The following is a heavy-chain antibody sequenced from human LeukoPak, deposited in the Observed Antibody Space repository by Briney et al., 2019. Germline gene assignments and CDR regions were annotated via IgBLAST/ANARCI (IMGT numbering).Heavy chain of an antibody. CDR3: ARWGPRDGYNQRGYLLFDY. CDR1: GFTFSSYS. CDR2: ISSSSSYI. D-gene: IGHD5-24*01. V-gene: IGHV3-21*01. Sequence: GGSLRLSCAASGFTFSSYSMNWVRQAPGKGLEWVSSISSSSSYIYYADSVKGRFTISRDNAKNSLYLQMNSLRAEDTAVYYCARWGPRDGYNQRGYLLFDYWGQGTLVTVSS. J-gene: IGHJ4*02.